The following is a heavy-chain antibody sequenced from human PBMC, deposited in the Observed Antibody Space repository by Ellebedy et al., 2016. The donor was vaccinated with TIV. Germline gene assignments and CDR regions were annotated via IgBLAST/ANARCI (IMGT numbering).Heavy chain of an antibody. CDR2: INTDGSST. V-gene: IGHV3-74*01. D-gene: IGHD6-13*01. J-gene: IGHJ4*02. CDR3: AREVWYTAS. Sequence: PGGSLRLSCAASGFTFSTYWMHWVRPAPGKGLMWVSRINTDGSSTGYADSVKGRFTIARDNAKNTLYLQMNGLRAEDTAVYYCAREVWYTASWGQGTLVTVSS. CDR1: GFTFSTYW.